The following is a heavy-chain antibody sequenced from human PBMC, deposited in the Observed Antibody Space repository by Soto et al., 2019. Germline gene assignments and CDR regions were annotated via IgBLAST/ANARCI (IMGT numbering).Heavy chain of an antibody. D-gene: IGHD3-16*01. CDR2: MDPNSGNT. V-gene: IGHV1-8*01. Sequence: QVQLVQSGVEVKKPGASVKVSCKASGYTFTSSDINWVRQATGQGLEWLGWMDPNSGNTGYAQKYQGRVTMTRNTSISTAYLELSSLRSEDTAVYYCARGEIIYDYMWGSFLYAVFDYWGQGSQFTVPS. CDR3: ARGEIIYDYMWGSFLYAVFDY. CDR1: GYTFTSSD. J-gene: IGHJ4*02.